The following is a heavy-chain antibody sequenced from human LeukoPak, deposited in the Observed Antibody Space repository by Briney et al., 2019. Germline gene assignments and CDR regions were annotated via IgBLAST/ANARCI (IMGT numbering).Heavy chain of an antibody. V-gene: IGHV1-2*04. CDR1: GYTFTGYY. Sequence: ASVKVSCKASGYTFTGYYMHWVRQAPGQGLEWMGWINPNSGGTNYAQKFQGWVTMTRDTSISTAYMELSRLRSDDTAVYYCAREPGYCSGGSCYPNAEYFQHWGQGTLVTVSS. D-gene: IGHD2-15*01. CDR3: AREPGYCSGGSCYPNAEYFQH. CDR2: INPNSGGT. J-gene: IGHJ1*01.